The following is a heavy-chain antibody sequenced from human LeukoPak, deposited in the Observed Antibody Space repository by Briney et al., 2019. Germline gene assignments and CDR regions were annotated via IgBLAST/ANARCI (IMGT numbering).Heavy chain of an antibody. D-gene: IGHD1-1*01. CDR3: ARGPPRGKYYYMDV. CDR2: IGTASDT. V-gene: IGHV3-13*01. CDR1: GFTFSSFD. J-gene: IGHJ6*03. Sequence: GGSLRHSCAASGFTFSSFDMHWVRQPTGQGLEWVSTIGTASDTYYPGSVEGRFTLSRDNAKNSLYLQMNSLTAGDTAVYYCARGPPRGKYYYMDVWGKGTTVTVSS.